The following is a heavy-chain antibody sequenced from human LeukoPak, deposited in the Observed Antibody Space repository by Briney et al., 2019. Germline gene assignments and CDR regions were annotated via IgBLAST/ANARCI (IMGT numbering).Heavy chain of an antibody. V-gene: IGHV4-4*09. D-gene: IGHD6-19*01. CDR1: GASISSDY. Sequence: SETLSLTCSVSGASISSDYWSWIRQPPGKGLEWIGNIYSSETTKYNPSLRSRATISGDTSKNQFSLKLSSVTAADTAVYYCARRSSGWYDYWSQGTLVTVSS. CDR2: IYSSETT. J-gene: IGHJ4*02. CDR3: ARRSSGWYDY.